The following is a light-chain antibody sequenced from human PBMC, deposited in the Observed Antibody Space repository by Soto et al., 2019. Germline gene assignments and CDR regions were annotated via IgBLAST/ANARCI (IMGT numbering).Light chain of an antibody. CDR1: SSNIGTNT. J-gene: IGLJ3*02. CDR3: AAWDDSLNGWV. CDR2: SNN. Sequence: QSVLTQPPSASGTPGQRVTISCSGSSSNIGTNTVNWYQQLPRTAPKFLISSNNQRPSGVPDRFSGSKSGTSASLAISGLQSEDEADYYCAAWDDSLNGWVFGGGTKVTVL. V-gene: IGLV1-44*01.